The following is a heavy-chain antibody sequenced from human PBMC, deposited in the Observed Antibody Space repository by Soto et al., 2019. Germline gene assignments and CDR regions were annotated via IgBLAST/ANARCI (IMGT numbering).Heavy chain of an antibody. CDR2: IYYSGST. CDR3: ARHGCSSTSCYFEGTNWFDP. D-gene: IGHD2-2*01. V-gene: IGHV4-39*01. CDR1: GGSISSSSYY. J-gene: IGHJ5*02. Sequence: SETLSLTCTVSGGSISSSSYYWGWIRQPPGKGLEWIGSIYYSGSTYYNPSLKSRVTISVDTSKNQFSLKLSSVTAADTAVYYCARHGCSSTSCYFEGTNWFDPWGQGTLVTVSS.